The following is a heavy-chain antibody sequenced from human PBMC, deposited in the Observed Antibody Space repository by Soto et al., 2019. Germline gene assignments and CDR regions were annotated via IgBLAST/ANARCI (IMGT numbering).Heavy chain of an antibody. D-gene: IGHD3-22*01. CDR1: GFTFRSDA. Sequence: PGGSLGLSCAASGFTFRSDAMSWVRQAPGKGLEWVSAISGSGGSTYYADSVKGRFTISRDNSKNTLHLQMNSLRAEDTAVYYCAKGGTMIVETEAFDIWGQGTMVTVSS. CDR3: AKGGTMIVETEAFDI. V-gene: IGHV3-23*01. CDR2: ISGSGGST. J-gene: IGHJ3*02.